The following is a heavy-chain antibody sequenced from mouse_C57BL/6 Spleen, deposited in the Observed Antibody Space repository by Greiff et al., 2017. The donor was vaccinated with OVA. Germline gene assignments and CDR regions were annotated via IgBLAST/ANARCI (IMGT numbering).Heavy chain of an antibody. J-gene: IGHJ4*01. Sequence: QVQLKESGPGLVQPSQSLSITCTVSGFSLTSYGVHWVRQSPGKGLEWLGVIWRGGSTDYNAAFMSRLSITKDNSKSQVFFKMNSLQADDTAIYYCAKNKDGYGYAMDYWGQGTSVTVSS. CDR1: GFSLTSYG. CDR3: AKNKDGYGYAMDY. CDR2: IWRGGST. D-gene: IGHD2-3*01. V-gene: IGHV2-5*01.